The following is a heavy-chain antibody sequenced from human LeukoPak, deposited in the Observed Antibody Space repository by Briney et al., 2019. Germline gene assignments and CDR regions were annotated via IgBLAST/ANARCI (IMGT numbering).Heavy chain of an antibody. D-gene: IGHD3-22*01. Sequence: GGSLRLSCAASGFSFDTYWMSWVRQAPGKGLEWVANIKKDGSEKYYVGSVRGRFTISRDNAKSSLYLQMNSLTVEETAVYYCASSYDSSGNDWGQGTLVTVSS. V-gene: IGHV3-7*01. CDR2: IKKDGSEK. CDR1: GFSFDTYW. J-gene: IGHJ4*02. CDR3: ASSYDSSGND.